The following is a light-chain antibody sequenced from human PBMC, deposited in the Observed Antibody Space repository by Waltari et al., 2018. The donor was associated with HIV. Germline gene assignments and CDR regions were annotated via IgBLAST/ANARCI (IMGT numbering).Light chain of an antibody. Sequence: DIQMTQSPSSVSASVGDRVTITCRASQDISTWLAWYQQKPGKIPRLLIYATSTLQSGAPSRFSGSGSGTEFTLSINSLQPEDFATYYCQQGNSFPLTFGGGTKVEIK. CDR2: ATS. CDR1: QDISTW. V-gene: IGKV1-12*01. J-gene: IGKJ4*01. CDR3: QQGNSFPLT.